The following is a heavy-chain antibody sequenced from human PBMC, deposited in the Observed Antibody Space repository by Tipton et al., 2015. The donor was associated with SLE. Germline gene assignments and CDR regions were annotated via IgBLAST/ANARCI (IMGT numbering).Heavy chain of an antibody. V-gene: IGHV4-59*08. J-gene: IGHJ2*01. D-gene: IGHD6-6*01. CDR2: IYYSGST. Sequence: TLSLTCTVSGGSISSYYWSWIRQPPGKGLEWIGYIYYSGSTNYNPSLKSRVTISEDTSKNQFSLKLSSVTAADTAVYYCARPQYSSSHAHWYFDLWGRGTLVTVSS. CDR1: GGSISSYY. CDR3: ARPQYSSSHAHWYFDL.